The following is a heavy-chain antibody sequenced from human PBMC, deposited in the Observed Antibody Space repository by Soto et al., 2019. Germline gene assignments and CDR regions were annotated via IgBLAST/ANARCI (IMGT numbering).Heavy chain of an antibody. CDR3: ARDVGYGDY. J-gene: IGHJ4*02. V-gene: IGHV3-48*01. CDR2: ISTISSTI. D-gene: IGHD5-12*01. Sequence: GGSLRLSCAASGFTFSSYGMNWVRQAPGRGLEWVSYISTISSTIYYADSVRGRFTISRDNAKNSLYLQMNSLRAEDTAVYYCARDVGYGDYWGQGTLVTVSS. CDR1: GFTFSSYG.